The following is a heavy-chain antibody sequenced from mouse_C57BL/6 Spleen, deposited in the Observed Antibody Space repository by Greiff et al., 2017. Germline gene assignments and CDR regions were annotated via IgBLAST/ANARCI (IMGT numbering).Heavy chain of an antibody. CDR2: IYPGDGDT. D-gene: IGHD1-2*01. V-gene: IGHV1-80*01. CDR3: ARRTTAGGYFDV. J-gene: IGHJ1*03. CDR1: GYAFSSYW. Sequence: VKLVESGAELVKPGASVKISCKASGYAFSSYWMNWVKQRPGKGLEWIGQIYPGDGDTNYNGKFKGKATLTADKSSSTAYMQLSSLTSEDSAVYFCARRTTAGGYFDVWGTGTTVTVSS.